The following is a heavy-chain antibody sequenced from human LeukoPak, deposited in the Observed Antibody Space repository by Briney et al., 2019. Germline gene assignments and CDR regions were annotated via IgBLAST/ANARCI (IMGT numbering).Heavy chain of an antibody. Sequence: SETLSLTCTVSGGSISSYYWSWIRQPAGKGLEWVGRFHTSRGTRYNPSLKSRVTISLDTSKNQFSLKLSSVTAADTAVYYCARGTTYDTGTNYYFNYWGQGTLVTVSS. CDR2: FHTSRGT. V-gene: IGHV4-4*07. D-gene: IGHD3-22*01. CDR3: ARGTTYDTGTNYYFNY. CDR1: GGSISSYY. J-gene: IGHJ4*02.